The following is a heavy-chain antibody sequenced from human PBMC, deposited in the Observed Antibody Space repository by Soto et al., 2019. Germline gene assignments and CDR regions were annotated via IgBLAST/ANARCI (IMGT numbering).Heavy chain of an antibody. D-gene: IGHD4-4*01. Sequence: XSVKVSCKASGYTFTSYGISLVRQAPGQGYEWMGIIKPSGGSTTYAQKFQGRVTMTRDTSTTTVYMELSRMKSEDTAVYYCARYDYNGYYFDYWGQGTLVTVSS. CDR3: ARYDYNGYYFDY. V-gene: IGHV1-46*01. J-gene: IGHJ4*02. CDR2: IKPSGGST. CDR1: GYTFTSYG.